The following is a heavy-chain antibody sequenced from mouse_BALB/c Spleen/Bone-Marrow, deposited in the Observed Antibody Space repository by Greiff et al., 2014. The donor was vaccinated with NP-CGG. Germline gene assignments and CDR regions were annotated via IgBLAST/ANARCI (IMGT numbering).Heavy chain of an antibody. D-gene: IGHD2-4*01. J-gene: IGHJ2*01. Sequence: VQLQQSGAELVKPGASVKLSCTASGFNIKDTYMHWVKQRPEQGLEWIGRIDPANGNTKYDPKFQGKVTITADTSSNTAYLQLSSLTSEDTAVYYCALYYDYDVGYWGQGTTLTVSS. CDR2: IDPANGNT. CDR1: GFNIKDTY. V-gene: IGHV14-3*02. CDR3: ALYYDYDVGY.